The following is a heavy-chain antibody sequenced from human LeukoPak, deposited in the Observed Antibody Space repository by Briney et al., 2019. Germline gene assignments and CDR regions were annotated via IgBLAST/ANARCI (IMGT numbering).Heavy chain of an antibody. D-gene: IGHD3-22*01. V-gene: IGHV4-34*01. Sequence: PSETLSLTCAVYGGSFSGYYWGWIRQPPGKGLAWIGSIYYSGSTYYNPSLKSRVTISVDTSKNQLSLKLSSVTAADTAVYFCARSGGLWLLTYYFDYWGQGTLVTVSS. CDR3: ARSGGLWLLTYYFDY. CDR1: GGSFSGYY. J-gene: IGHJ4*02. CDR2: IYYSGST.